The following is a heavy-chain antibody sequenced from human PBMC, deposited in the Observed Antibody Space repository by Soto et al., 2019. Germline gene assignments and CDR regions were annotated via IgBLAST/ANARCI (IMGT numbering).Heavy chain of an antibody. Sequence: SETLSLTCTVSGGSISSGGYYWSWIRQHPGKGLEWIGYIYYSGSTYYNPSLKSRVTISVDTSKNQFSLKLSSVTAADTAVYYCARTAAGTFDYWGQGTLVTVSS. CDR2: IYYSGST. V-gene: IGHV4-31*02. CDR3: ARTAAGTFDY. J-gene: IGHJ4*02. D-gene: IGHD6-13*01. CDR1: GGSISSGGYY.